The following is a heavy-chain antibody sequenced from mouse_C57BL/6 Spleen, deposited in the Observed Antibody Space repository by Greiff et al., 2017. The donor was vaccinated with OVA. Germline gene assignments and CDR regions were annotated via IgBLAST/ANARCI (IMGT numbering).Heavy chain of an antibody. J-gene: IGHJ4*01. V-gene: IGHV2-2*01. CDR3: AREGVTTVSYAMDY. Sequence: QVQLQQSGPGLVQPSQSLSITCTVSGFSLTSYGVHWVRQSPGKGLEWLGVIWSGGSTDYNAAFLSRLSISKDNSKSQFFFKMNRLQADDTAIYYCAREGVTTVSYAMDYWGQGTSVTVSS. D-gene: IGHD1-1*01. CDR2: IWSGGST. CDR1: GFSLTSYG.